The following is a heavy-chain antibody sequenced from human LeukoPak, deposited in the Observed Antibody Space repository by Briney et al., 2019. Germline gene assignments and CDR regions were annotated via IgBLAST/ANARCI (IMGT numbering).Heavy chain of an antibody. CDR1: GYSFTVSY. D-gene: IGHD5-24*01. Sequence: ASVTVSRNGSGYSFTVSYMDWDWQAPGQGLGWMGWINLSSGGTYYAQTYQGRVSMTRDTSNSTEYMELSRLSSDDTARYYCARRSIWGDGYNSAFDYWGQGTLLSVSS. CDR3: ARRSIWGDGYNSAFDY. V-gene: IGHV1-2*02. CDR2: INLSSGGT. J-gene: IGHJ4*02.